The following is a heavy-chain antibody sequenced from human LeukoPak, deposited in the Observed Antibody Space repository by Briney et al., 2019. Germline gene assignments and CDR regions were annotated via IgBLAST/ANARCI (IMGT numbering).Heavy chain of an antibody. J-gene: IGHJ4*02. Sequence: GGSLRLSCVASGFTLSSDSMNWVRQAPGKGLEWVANIKQDGSEKYYVDSVKGRFTISRDNAKSSLYLQMNSLRAEDTAVYYCVRQASSSWYYFDYWGQGTLVTVSS. D-gene: IGHD6-13*01. V-gene: IGHV3-7*01. CDR3: VRQASSSWYYFDY. CDR1: GFTLSSDS. CDR2: IKQDGSEK.